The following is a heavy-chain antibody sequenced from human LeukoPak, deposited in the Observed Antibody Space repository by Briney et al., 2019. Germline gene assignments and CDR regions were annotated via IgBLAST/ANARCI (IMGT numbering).Heavy chain of an antibody. V-gene: IGHV3-21*06. Sequence: GESLRLSCAASGFIFSSYWMSWVRRAPGKGLEWVASIGPTGSDRYHADSIKGRFTISRDNANNFLYLQMNSLRAEDTAVYYCTTETNGRHYDYWGQGTLLTVSS. CDR2: IGPTGSDR. CDR1: GFIFSSYW. CDR3: TTETNGRHYDY. D-gene: IGHD1-14*01. J-gene: IGHJ4*02.